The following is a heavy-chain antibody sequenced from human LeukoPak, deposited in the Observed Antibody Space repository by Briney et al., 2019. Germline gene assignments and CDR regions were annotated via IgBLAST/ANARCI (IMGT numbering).Heavy chain of an antibody. CDR1: GFTFSSYG. V-gene: IGHV3-30*18. Sequence: GGSLRLSCAASGFTFSSYGMHWVRQAPGKGLEWVAVISYDGSNKYYADSVKGRFTISRDNSKNTLYLQMNSLRAEDTAVYYCAKDESGRYSYGYGYSWDYWGQGTLVTVSS. CDR2: ISYDGSNK. D-gene: IGHD5-18*01. CDR3: AKDESGRYSYGYGYSWDY. J-gene: IGHJ4*02.